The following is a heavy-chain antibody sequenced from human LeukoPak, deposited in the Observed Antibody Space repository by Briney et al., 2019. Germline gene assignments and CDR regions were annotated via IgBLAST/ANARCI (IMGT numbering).Heavy chain of an antibody. CDR3: ARDRGFSYGIDF. J-gene: IGHJ4*02. Sequence: ASLRLSCAASGFTFSDYWMSWVRKAPGKGLEWVANIPLDGSEQYFVDSVKGRFTISRDNAKKPLFLQVSSLRGEDTAVYYCARDRGFSYGIDFWGQGTLVTVSS. CDR2: IPLDGSEQ. D-gene: IGHD5-18*01. CDR1: GFTFSDYW. V-gene: IGHV3-7*04.